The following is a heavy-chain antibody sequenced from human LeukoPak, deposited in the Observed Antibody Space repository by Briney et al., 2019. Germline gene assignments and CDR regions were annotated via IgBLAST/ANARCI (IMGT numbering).Heavy chain of an antibody. V-gene: IGHV3-7*01. D-gene: IGHD4-23*01. Sequence: GGALSLSCAASGLTFRHYWMAWVRQAPGKGPGWVATVKQDESSKFYADSVKGRFTISRDNAKNSLYLQMNGLRVEDTALYYCVRDYDGDLDYWGQGTLVTVSS. J-gene: IGHJ4*02. CDR1: GLTFRHYW. CDR3: VRDYDGDLDY. CDR2: VKQDESSK.